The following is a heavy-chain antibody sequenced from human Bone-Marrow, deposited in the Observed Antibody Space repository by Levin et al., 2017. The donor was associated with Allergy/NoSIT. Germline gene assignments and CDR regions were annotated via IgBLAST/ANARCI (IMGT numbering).Heavy chain of an antibody. CDR1: GFTFSGSA. CDR3: TTPNGDYAGGGLEY. CDR2: IRSKASDYAT. D-gene: IGHD4-17*01. J-gene: IGHJ4*02. Sequence: PGGSLRLSCAASGFTFSGSAMHWVRQASGKGLEWVGRIRSKASDYATSYAASVKGRFTISRDDSKKTAYLQMNSLKTEDTAVYYCTTPNGDYAGGGLEYWGQGALVTVSS. V-gene: IGHV3-73*01.